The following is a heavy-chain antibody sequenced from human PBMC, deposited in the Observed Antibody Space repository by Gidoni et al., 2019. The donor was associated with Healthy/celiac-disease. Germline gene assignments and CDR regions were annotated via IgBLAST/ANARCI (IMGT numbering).Heavy chain of an antibody. CDR2: ISGSGGST. Sequence: ELQLVASGRRLVQPGGSLRLSCAASGFTFRSYAMGWVRQAPGKGLEWVSDISGSGGSTYYADSVKSRFTISRDNSKNTLYLQMNSLRAEDTAVYYCAKNDWDYGLWGQGTLVTVSS. V-gene: IGHV3-23*04. CDR1: GFTFRSYA. D-gene: IGHD1-7*01. CDR3: AKNDWDYGL. J-gene: IGHJ4*02.